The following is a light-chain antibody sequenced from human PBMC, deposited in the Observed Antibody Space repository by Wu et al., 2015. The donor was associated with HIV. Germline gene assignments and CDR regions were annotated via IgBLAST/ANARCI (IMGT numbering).Light chain of an antibody. Sequence: EIVMTQSPATLSVSPGESATLACRATQNIRTNLGWYQQKPGQAPRLLIYGASTRATGIPARFSGSGSGTEFTLTVSNMQSEDFAVYYCQQYNNWPLTFGEGTKVEI. CDR1: QNIRTN. CDR3: QQYNNWPLT. V-gene: IGKV3-15*01. CDR2: GAS. J-gene: IGKJ4*01.